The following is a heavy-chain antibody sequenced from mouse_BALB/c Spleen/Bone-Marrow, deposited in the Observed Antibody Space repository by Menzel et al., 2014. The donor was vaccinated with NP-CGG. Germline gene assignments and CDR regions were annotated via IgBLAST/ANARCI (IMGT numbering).Heavy chain of an antibody. V-gene: IGHV5-4*02. CDR2: ISDGGSYT. D-gene: IGHD1-1*01. CDR3: AXGSSXFDY. CDR1: GFTFSDYY. J-gene: IGHJ2*01. Sequence: DVMLVESGGGLVKPGGSLKLSCAASGFTFSDYYMYWVRQTPEKRLEWVATISDGGSYTYYPDSVKGRFTISRDNAKNNLYLQMSSLKSEDTAMYCXAXGSSXFDYWGQGTTLTVSS.